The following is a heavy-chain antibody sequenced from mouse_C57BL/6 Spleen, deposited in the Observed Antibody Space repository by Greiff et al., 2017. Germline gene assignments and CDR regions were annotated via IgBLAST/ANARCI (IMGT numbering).Heavy chain of an antibody. CDR2: INPNTGGT. J-gene: IGHJ2*01. CDR3: ALPVTK. CDR1: GYTFTDSY. Sequence: VQLQQSGPELVKPGASVKISCKASGYTFTDSYMNWVKQSHGKSLEWIGDINPNTGGTSYNQKFKGKATLTVDKSSITAYMELRSLTSADSAVYYCALPVTKWGESTTLTVA. D-gene: IGHD2-13*01. V-gene: IGHV1-26*01.